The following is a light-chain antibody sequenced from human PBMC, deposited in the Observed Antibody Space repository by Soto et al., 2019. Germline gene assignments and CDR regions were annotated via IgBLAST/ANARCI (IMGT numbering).Light chain of an antibody. V-gene: IGKV3-15*01. CDR2: GAS. CDR3: QHYNNWLGT. CDR1: QSVISS. Sequence: IVVTQSPALLSVSPGERVTLSCRASQSVISSIAWYQQKLGQAPRLLIYGASTRATGIPARFSGSGSGTEFFLTISRLQSEDFAMYYCQHYNNWLGTFGGGPKV. J-gene: IGKJ4*01.